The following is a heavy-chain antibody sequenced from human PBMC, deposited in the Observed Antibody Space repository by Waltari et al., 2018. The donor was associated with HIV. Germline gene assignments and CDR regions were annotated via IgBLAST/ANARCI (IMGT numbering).Heavy chain of an antibody. Sequence: QVQLVQSGAEVKKPGASVRLSCKASGYAFTTFYINWLRQAPGQSPEWMGIVNPTSGTTSYTQRFQGRVTMARDTSTSTAYMELTGLKSEDTAFYYCARGGPLSGPATPFDRWGQGTLITVSS. CDR2: VNPTSGTT. CDR3: ARGGPLSGPATPFDR. J-gene: IGHJ5*02. CDR1: GYAFTTFY. V-gene: IGHV1-46*01.